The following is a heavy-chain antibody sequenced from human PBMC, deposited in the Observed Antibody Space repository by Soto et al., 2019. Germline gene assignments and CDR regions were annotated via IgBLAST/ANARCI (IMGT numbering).Heavy chain of an antibody. CDR2: INSDGSST. CDR3: ARVKGGPITIFGVTRSNYYYYGMDV. J-gene: IGHJ6*02. CDR1: GFTFSSYW. D-gene: IGHD3-3*01. Sequence: EVQLVESGGGLVQPGGSLRLSCAASGFTFSSYWMHWVRQAPGKGLVWVSRINSDGSSTSYADSVKGRFTISRDNAKNTLYLQMNSLRAEDTAVYYCARVKGGPITIFGVTRSNYYYYGMDVWGQGTTVTVSS. V-gene: IGHV3-74*01.